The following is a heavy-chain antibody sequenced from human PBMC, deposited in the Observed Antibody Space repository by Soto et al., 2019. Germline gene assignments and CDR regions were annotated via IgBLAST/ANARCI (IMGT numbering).Heavy chain of an antibody. Sequence: QMVEFGGGLVKPGGSLRLSCEGSGFIFSDYTMNWVRQAPGKGLEWISYISRSSSTIYYADSVKGRFTISRDNVKSSLYLQMNSLRVDATAVYYCARGNVSGSYYNEGYWGQGTLVTVSS. CDR2: ISRSSSTI. V-gene: IGHV3-48*01. CDR1: GFIFSDYT. D-gene: IGHD3-10*01. J-gene: IGHJ4*02. CDR3: ARGNVSGSYYNEGY.